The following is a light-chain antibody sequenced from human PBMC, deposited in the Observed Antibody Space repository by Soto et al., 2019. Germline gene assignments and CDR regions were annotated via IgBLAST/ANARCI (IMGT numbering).Light chain of an antibody. CDR1: QTVHRN. CDR2: YAS. Sequence: EVVMTQSPATLYVSPGERATLSCRASQTVHRNLAWYQQNPGQAPSLLISYASTRATGIPARFSGSGSGTEFTLTISSLQSEDSGVYYCQHYSNWPPTFGPGTKVEIK. J-gene: IGKJ3*01. CDR3: QHYSNWPPT. V-gene: IGKV3-15*01.